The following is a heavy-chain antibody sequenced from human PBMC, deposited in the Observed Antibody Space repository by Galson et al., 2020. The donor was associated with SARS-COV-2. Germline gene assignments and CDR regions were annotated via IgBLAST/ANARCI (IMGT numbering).Heavy chain of an antibody. CDR2: IDHSGST. V-gene: IGHV4-34*01. CDR1: GGSFTGYY. CDR3: ARRGARRGLDY. D-gene: IGHD6-25*01. Sequence: SETLSLTCGVYGGSFTGYYWTWIRQPPGKGLEWIGEIDHSGSTNTNPSLKSRVTISVNTSKNQFSLKLSSVTAADTAVYYCARRGARRGLDYWGQGTLVTVSS. J-gene: IGHJ4*02.